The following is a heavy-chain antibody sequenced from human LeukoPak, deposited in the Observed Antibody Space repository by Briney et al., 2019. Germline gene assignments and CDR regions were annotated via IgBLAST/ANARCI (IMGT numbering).Heavy chain of an antibody. CDR1: GFTFSSYG. V-gene: IGHV3-30*18. Sequence: GGSLRLSCAASGFTFSSYGMHWVRQAPGKGLEWVAVISYDGSNKYYADSVKGRFTISRDNSKNTLYLQMNSLRAEDTAVYYCAKDFLNPKSIAVAGSVGPWFDPWGQGTLVTVSS. D-gene: IGHD6-19*01. J-gene: IGHJ5*02. CDR3: AKDFLNPKSIAVAGSVGPWFDP. CDR2: ISYDGSNK.